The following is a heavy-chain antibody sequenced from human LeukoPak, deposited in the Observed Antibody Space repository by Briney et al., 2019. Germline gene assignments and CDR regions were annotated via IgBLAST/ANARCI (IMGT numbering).Heavy chain of an antibody. CDR3: ARGAPGY. CDR1: GGSFSDYY. J-gene: IGHJ4*02. V-gene: IGHV4-34*01. Sequence: PSETLSPTCAVYGGSFSDYYWTWIRQPPGKGLEWIGEINHSGSTNYNPSLKSRVTISVDTSKNQFSLKLNSVTAADTAVYFCARGAPGYWGQGTLVTVSS. CDR2: INHSGST.